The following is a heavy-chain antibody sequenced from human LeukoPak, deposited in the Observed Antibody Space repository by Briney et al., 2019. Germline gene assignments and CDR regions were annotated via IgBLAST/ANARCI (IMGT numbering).Heavy chain of an antibody. CDR3: AREGPYSDSSRSRFDY. CDR1: GYTFTNYY. Sequence: ASVKVSCKASGYTFTNYYIHWVRQAPGQGLEWTGIINPSGGSTSYAQRFQGRVTMTRDTSTSTVYMELSSLRSEDTAVYYCAREGPYSDSSRSRFDYWGQGTLVTVSS. D-gene: IGHD6-6*01. CDR2: INPSGGST. J-gene: IGHJ4*02. V-gene: IGHV1-46*01.